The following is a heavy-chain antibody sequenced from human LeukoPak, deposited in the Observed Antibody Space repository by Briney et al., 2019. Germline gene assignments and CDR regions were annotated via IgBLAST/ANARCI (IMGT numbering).Heavy chain of an antibody. Sequence: GGSLRLSCAASGFTFSTYSFNWVRQAPGKGLEWVSSISSSSTYIYYADSVKGRFTISRDDAKNSLYLQMNSLRAEDTAVYYCAREQKLHGDYAHFYYYYYGMDVWGQGTTVTVSS. J-gene: IGHJ6*02. V-gene: IGHV3-21*01. D-gene: IGHD4-17*01. CDR3: AREQKLHGDYAHFYYYYYGMDV. CDR2: ISSSSTYI. CDR1: GFTFSTYS.